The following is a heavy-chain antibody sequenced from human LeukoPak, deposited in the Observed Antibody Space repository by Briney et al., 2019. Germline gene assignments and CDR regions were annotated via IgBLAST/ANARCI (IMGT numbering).Heavy chain of an antibody. V-gene: IGHV4-34*01. CDR2: INHSGST. Sequence: SETLSLTCAVYGGSFSGYYWSWIRQPPGKGLEWIGEINHSGSTNYNPSLKSRVTISVDTSKNQFSLKLSSVTAADTAVYYCAREPFTHYYGVDVWGQGTTVTVSS. CDR1: GGSFSGYY. CDR3: AREPFTHYYGVDV. J-gene: IGHJ6*02.